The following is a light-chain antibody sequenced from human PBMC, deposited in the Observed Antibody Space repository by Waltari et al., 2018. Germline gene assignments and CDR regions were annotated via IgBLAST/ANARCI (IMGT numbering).Light chain of an antibody. V-gene: IGLV3-21*01. CDR1: NIESKS. J-gene: IGLJ3*02. CDR3: QVWDETTNSGV. Sequence: YVLTQPPSVSVAPGKTATLTCGGENIESKSVNWYQQKAGQAPVLVLFYDTDRPSGLPDRFSGSNSGNTATLTISWVKAGDEADYHCQVWDETTNSGVFGGGTRLTVL. CDR2: YDT.